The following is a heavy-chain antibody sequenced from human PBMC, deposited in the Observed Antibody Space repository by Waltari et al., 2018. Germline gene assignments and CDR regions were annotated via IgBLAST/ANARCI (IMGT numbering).Heavy chain of an antibody. Sequence: QVQLQQSGPGLVKPSQTLSLTCAISGDSVSTTSAPWNWIRQSPSRGLEWLGRTYYRSRYYYDYAISVKSRITINPDTFKNQFSLQLKSVTPEDTAVYYCARDPELSDPAFDLWGQGTLVTVSS. CDR1: GDSVSTTSAP. CDR3: ARDPELSDPAFDL. D-gene: IGHD1-7*01. CDR2: TYYRSRYYY. J-gene: IGHJ3*01. V-gene: IGHV6-1*01.